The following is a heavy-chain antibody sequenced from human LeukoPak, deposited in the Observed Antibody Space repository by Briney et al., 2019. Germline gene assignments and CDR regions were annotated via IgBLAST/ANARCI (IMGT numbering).Heavy chain of an antibody. CDR3: ARSRVVAAAPFDY. D-gene: IGHD2-15*01. CDR1: GGSISSSNW. CDR2: IYHSGST. J-gene: IGHJ4*02. V-gene: IGHV4-4*02. Sequence: SGTLSLTCAVSGGSISSSNWWSWVRQPPGKGLEWIGEIYHSGSTNYNPSLKSRVTISVDKSKNQFSLKLSSVTAADTAVYYCARSRVVAAAPFDYWGQGTLVTVSS.